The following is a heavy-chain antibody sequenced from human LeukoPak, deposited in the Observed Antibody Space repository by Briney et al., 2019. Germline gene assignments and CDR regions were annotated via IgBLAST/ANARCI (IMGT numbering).Heavy chain of an antibody. Sequence: GGSLRLSRAASGFTFSSYAMSWVRQAPGKGLEWVSAISGSGGSTYYADSVKGRFTISRDNSKNTLYLQMNSLRAEDTAVYYCAKVRAMVRGVPYFDYWGQGTLVTVSS. CDR1: GFTFSSYA. CDR3: AKVRAMVRGVPYFDY. J-gene: IGHJ4*02. V-gene: IGHV3-23*01. CDR2: ISGSGGST. D-gene: IGHD3-10*01.